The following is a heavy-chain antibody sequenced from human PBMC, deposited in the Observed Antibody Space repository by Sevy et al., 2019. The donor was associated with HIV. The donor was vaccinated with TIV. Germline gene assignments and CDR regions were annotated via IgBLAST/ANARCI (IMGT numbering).Heavy chain of an antibody. Sequence: ASVKVSCKASGYTFTNYYMHWVRQAPGQGLGWMGIINPSDVSTIYAQKFQGRVTMTREKSTSTVYMELSSLRSDDTAVYYCGRTSPRGGFDYWGQGALVTVSS. CDR2: INPSDVST. V-gene: IGHV1-46*03. D-gene: IGHD3-16*01. J-gene: IGHJ4*02. CDR1: GYTFTNYY. CDR3: GRTSPRGGFDY.